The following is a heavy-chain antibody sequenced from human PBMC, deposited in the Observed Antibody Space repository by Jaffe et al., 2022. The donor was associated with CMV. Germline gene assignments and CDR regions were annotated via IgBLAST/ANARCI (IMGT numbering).Heavy chain of an antibody. D-gene: IGHD3-16*01. CDR2: IYYSGST. CDR1: GGSISSSSYY. Sequence: QLQLQESGPGLVKPSETLSLTCTVSGGSISSSSYYWGWIRQPPGKGLEWIGSIYYSGSTYYNPSLKSRVTISVDTSKNQFSLKLSSVTAADTAVYYCARHTFEGSGYNWFDPWGQGTLVTVSS. J-gene: IGHJ5*02. V-gene: IGHV4-39*01. CDR3: ARHTFEGSGYNWFDP.